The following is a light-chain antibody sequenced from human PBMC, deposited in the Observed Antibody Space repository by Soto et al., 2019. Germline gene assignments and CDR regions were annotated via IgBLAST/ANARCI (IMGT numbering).Light chain of an antibody. J-gene: IGKJ2*01. CDR2: DAS. CDR1: QSVSSNY. CDR3: QQYGTSPMYT. Sequence: EIVLTQSPGTLSLSPGERATLFCRASQSVSSNYLAWYQQKPGQAPRLLIYDASTRATGIPDRFSGSGSGADFTLTISRLEPEDFALYYCQQYGTSPMYTFGQGTKLEVK. V-gene: IGKV3-20*01.